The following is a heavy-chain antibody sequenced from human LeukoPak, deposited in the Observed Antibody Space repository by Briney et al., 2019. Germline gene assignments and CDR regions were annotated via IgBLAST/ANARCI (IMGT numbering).Heavy chain of an antibody. D-gene: IGHD6-19*01. Sequence: SETLSLTCTVSVGSISSSSYYWGWIRQPPGKGLEWIVSIYYSGSTYYNPSLNSRVTISVDTSKNQFSLKLSSVTAADTGVYYCARIVRPGIAVAGTDPWGQGTLVTVSS. CDR3: ARIVRPGIAVAGTDP. J-gene: IGHJ5*02. V-gene: IGHV4-39*01. CDR2: IYYSGST. CDR1: VGSISSSSYY.